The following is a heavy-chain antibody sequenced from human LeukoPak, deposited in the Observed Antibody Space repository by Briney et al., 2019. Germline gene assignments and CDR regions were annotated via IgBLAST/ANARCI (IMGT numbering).Heavy chain of an antibody. CDR3: ARDNVLRYFDWLLSDAFDI. CDR2: ISSSSSYI. V-gene: IGHV3-21*01. D-gene: IGHD3-9*01. CDR1: GFTFSSYS. Sequence: GGSLRLSCAASGFTFSSYSMNWVRQAPGKGLEWVSSISSSSSYIYYADSVKGRFTISRDNGKNSPYLQMNSLRAEDTAVYYCARDNVLRYFDWLLSDAFDIWGQGTMVTVSS. J-gene: IGHJ3*02.